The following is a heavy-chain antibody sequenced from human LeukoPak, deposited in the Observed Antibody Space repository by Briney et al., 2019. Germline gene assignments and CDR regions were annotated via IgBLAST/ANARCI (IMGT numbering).Heavy chain of an antibody. Sequence: ASVKVSCKASGYNFTSYYIYWVRQAPGQGLEWMGIINPSGGSTSYAQKFQVRVTMTRDMSPSTVYMELGSLRSEDTAVYYCARQGRVGNNYFDSWGQGILVTVSS. J-gene: IGHJ5*01. V-gene: IGHV1-46*01. D-gene: IGHD1-26*01. CDR3: ARQGRVGNNYFDS. CDR1: GYNFTSYY. CDR2: INPSGGST.